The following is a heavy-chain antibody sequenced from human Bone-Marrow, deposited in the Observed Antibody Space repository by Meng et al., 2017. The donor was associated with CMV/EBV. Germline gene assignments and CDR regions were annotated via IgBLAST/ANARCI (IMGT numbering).Heavy chain of an antibody. D-gene: IGHD2-2*01. CDR2: IWYDGSNK. J-gene: IGHJ4*02. CDR1: GFTFSSYG. CDR3: ARYRYQRYYFDY. Sequence: GESLKISCAASGFTFSSYGMHWVRQAPGKGLEWVAVIWYDGSNKYYADSVKGRFTISRDNSKNTLYLQMNSLRAEDTAVYYCARYRYQRYYFDYWGQGTLVTVSS. V-gene: IGHV3-33*01.